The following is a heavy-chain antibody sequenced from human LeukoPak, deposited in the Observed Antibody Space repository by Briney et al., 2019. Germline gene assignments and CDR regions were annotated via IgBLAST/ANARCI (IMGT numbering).Heavy chain of an antibody. Sequence: PSETLSLTCTVSGGSISSGGYSWSWIRQPPGKGLEWIGYIYHSGSTNYNPSLKSRVTISVDKSKNQFSLKLSSVTAADTAVYYCASNYDILTGYSPWGQGTLVTVSS. D-gene: IGHD3-9*01. CDR2: IYHSGST. V-gene: IGHV4-30-2*01. CDR3: ASNYDILTGYSP. CDR1: GGSISSGGYS. J-gene: IGHJ5*02.